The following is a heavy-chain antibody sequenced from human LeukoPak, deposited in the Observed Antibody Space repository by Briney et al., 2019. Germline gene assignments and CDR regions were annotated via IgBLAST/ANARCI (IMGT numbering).Heavy chain of an antibody. CDR2: IHYPEST. J-gene: IGHJ4*02. CDR3: ARGRGRQVGTRWHPDTHHDY. Sequence: SETLSLTCAVSGFSISSGFFWGWIRRPPGKGLEWVGTIHYPESTYYNPSLSSRLTISMDTSKNHFSLKLSSVTAADTALYLCARGRGRQVGTRWHPDTHHDYWGQGILVTVSS. D-gene: IGHD6-13*01. CDR1: GFSISSGFF. V-gene: IGHV4-38-2*01.